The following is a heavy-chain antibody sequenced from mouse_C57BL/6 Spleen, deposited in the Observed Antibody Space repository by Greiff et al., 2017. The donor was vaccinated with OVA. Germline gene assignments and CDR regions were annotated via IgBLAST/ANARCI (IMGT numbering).Heavy chain of an antibody. Sequence: LQESGPELVKPGASVKIPCKASGYTFTDYNMDWVKQSHGKSLEWIGDINPNNGGTIYNQKFKGKATLTVDKSSSTAYMELRSLTSEDTAVYYCARSYYYGSSYVYWYFDVWGTGTTVTVSS. CDR3: ARSYYYGSSYVYWYFDV. J-gene: IGHJ1*03. CDR1: GYTFTDYN. V-gene: IGHV1-18*01. D-gene: IGHD1-1*01. CDR2: INPNNGGT.